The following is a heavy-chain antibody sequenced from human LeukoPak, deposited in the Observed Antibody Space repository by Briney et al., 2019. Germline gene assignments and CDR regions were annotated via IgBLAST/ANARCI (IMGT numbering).Heavy chain of an antibody. CDR2: ISSSGSTI. J-gene: IGHJ4*02. Sequence: PGGSLRLSCAASGFTFDDYGMNWVRQAPGKGLEWASYISSSGSTIYYADSVKGRFTISRDNAKNSLYLQMNSLRAEDTAVYYCATPTYYDILTGYTPFDYWGQGTLVTVSS. D-gene: IGHD3-9*01. CDR1: GFTFDDYG. CDR3: ATPTYYDILTGYTPFDY. V-gene: IGHV3-48*03.